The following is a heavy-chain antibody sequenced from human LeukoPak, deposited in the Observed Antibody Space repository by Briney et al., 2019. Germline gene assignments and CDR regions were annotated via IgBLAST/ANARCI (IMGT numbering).Heavy chain of an antibody. V-gene: IGHV5-51*01. CDR1: GYSFSSYW. Sequence: GESLKISCQGSGYSFSSYWIGWVRQMPGKGLEWMGIIYPGDSDTRYSPSFQGQVTISADKSISTAYLQWSSLKASDTAMYYCARGARYFDWPEDGMDVWGQGTTVTVSS. CDR3: ARGARYFDWPEDGMDV. CDR2: IYPGDSDT. D-gene: IGHD3-9*01. J-gene: IGHJ6*02.